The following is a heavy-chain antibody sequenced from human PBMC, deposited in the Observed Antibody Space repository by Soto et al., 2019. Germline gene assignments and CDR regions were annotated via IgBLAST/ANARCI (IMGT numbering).Heavy chain of an antibody. Sequence: QLQLQESGPGLVKPSETLSLTCTVSGGSIRSSSYYWGWIRQPPGKGLEWIGSIYYSGSTYYNPSLKSRVTISVDTSKNQFSLKLSSVTAADTAVYYCARSTEGWVATIPFDYWGQGTLVTVSS. V-gene: IGHV4-39*01. D-gene: IGHD5-12*01. CDR1: GGSIRSSSYY. CDR3: ARSTEGWVATIPFDY. CDR2: IYYSGST. J-gene: IGHJ4*02.